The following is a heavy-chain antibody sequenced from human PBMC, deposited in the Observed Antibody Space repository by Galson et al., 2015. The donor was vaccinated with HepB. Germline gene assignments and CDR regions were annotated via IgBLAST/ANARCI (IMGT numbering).Heavy chain of an antibody. D-gene: IGHD3-3*01. CDR1: GYTFTSYD. J-gene: IGHJ3*02. CDR2: MNPNSGNT. V-gene: IGHV1-8*01. Sequence: SVKVSCKASGYTFTSYDINWVRQATGQGLEWMGWMNPNSGNTGYAQKFQGRVTMTRNTSISTAYMELSSLRSEDTAVYYCARDRYYDFWSGYKGDAFDIWGQGTMVTVSS. CDR3: ARDRYYDFWSGYKGDAFDI.